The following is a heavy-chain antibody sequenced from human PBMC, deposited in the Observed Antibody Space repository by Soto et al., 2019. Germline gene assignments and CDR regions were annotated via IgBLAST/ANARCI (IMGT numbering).Heavy chain of an antibody. J-gene: IGHJ4*02. CDR1: GYSFKNYA. CDR2: TNEGSGNT. D-gene: IGHD3-3*01. Sequence: GASVKVSCKATGYSFKNYAVHLVRQAPGQRLEWMGFTNEGSGNTRFSQKFQGRISITRDTSASTVYLDLSSLTSEDTAIYYCARDDRSVSGVVTLDHWGPGTLVTVSS. CDR3: ARDDRSVSGVVTLDH. V-gene: IGHV1-3*01.